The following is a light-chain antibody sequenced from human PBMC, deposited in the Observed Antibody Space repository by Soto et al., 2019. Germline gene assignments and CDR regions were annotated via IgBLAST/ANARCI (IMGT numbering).Light chain of an antibody. Sequence: QSALTQPASVSGSPGQSITISCTGTSSDVGGYNYVSWYQQQPGKAPKLMIYEVSNRPSGVSNRFSGSKSGNTASLTISGLQAEDEADYYCSSYPSSSTLVFGTGTKLTV. V-gene: IGLV2-14*01. J-gene: IGLJ1*01. CDR2: EVS. CDR1: SSDVGGYNY. CDR3: SSYPSSSTLV.